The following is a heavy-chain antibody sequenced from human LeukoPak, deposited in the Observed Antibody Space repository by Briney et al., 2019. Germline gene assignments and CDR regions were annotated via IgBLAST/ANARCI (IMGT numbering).Heavy chain of an antibody. D-gene: IGHD1-1*01. J-gene: IGHJ4*02. Sequence: GGSLRLSCAASGLTFTNYGMSWVRQAPGKGLEWVSGINAGGGSAYADSVKGRFTISRDNSKNTLYMQMNSLRAEDTALYYCAKELIDNHWITIDYCGQGTLVTVSS. V-gene: IGHV3-23*01. CDR3: AKELIDNHWITIDY. CDR1: GLTFTNYG. CDR2: INAGGGSA.